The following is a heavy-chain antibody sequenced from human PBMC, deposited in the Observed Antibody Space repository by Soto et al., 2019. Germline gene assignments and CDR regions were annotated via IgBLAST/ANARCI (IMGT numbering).Heavy chain of an antibody. V-gene: IGHV3-23*01. J-gene: IGHJ6*02. Sequence: GGSLRLSCAASGFTFSSYAMSWVRQAPGKGLEWVSAISGSGGSTYYADSVKGRFTISRDNSKNTLYLQMNSLRAEDTAVYYCAKDEFGADHYYYYGMDVWGQGTTVTVSS. D-gene: IGHD3-16*01. CDR3: AKDEFGADHYYYYGMDV. CDR2: ISGSGGST. CDR1: GFTFSSYA.